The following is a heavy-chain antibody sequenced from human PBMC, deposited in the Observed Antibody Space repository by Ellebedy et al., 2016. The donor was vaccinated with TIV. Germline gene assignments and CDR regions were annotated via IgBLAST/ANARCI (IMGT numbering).Heavy chain of an antibody. V-gene: IGHV1-3*01. D-gene: IGHD3-22*01. CDR2: INAGKGNT. Sequence: ASVKVSCXASGGTFSSYAISWVRQAPGQGLEWMGWINAGKGNTKYSQKFQGRVTITRDTSASTAYMELSSLRSEDTAVYYCARGYYYPFDYWGQGTLVTVSS. CDR1: GGTFSSYA. J-gene: IGHJ4*02. CDR3: ARGYYYPFDY.